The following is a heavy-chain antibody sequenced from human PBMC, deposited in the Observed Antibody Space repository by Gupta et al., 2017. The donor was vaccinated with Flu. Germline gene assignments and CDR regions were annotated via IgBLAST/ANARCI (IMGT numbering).Heavy chain of an antibody. Sequence: QVQLVESGGGVVQPGRSLRLSCAASGFTFSSYGLHWVRQAPGQGLEWVAVIWYDGSDKDYADAVKGRFTISRDKSKNTLYLQMNSLRAEDTAVYYCARDRRRGYCSVGSCPNWFDPWGQGTLGTVA. D-gene: IGHD2-15*01. J-gene: IGHJ5*02. CDR3: ARDRRRGYCSVGSCPNWFDP. CDR2: IWYDGSDK. V-gene: IGHV3-33*01. CDR1: GFTFSSYG.